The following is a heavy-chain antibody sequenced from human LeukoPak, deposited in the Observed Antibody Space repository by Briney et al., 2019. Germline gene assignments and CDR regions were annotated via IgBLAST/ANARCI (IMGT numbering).Heavy chain of an antibody. CDR1: GFTFSDYY. CDR3: ARDKATVQRLYYYGMDV. Sequence: GGSLRLSCAASGFTFSDYYMSWIRQAPGKGLEWVSYISSSSSYTNYADSVKGRFTISRDNAKNSLYLQMNSLRAEDTAVYYCARDKATVQRLYYYGMDVWGQGATVTVSS. CDR2: ISSSSSYT. D-gene: IGHD6-25*01. V-gene: IGHV3-11*05. J-gene: IGHJ6*02.